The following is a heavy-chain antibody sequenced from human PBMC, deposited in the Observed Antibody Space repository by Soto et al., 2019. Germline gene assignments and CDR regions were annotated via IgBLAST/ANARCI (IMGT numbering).Heavy chain of an antibody. CDR3: DGGGWGWRVTVA. CDR1: GYTFTGYY. V-gene: IGHV1-2*04. D-gene: IGHD3-16*01. Sequence: VRLVQSGAEVKKPGASVKVSCKTSGYTFTGYYMHWVRQAHGQGLEWMGWINPNSGGTNYAQKLRFWVTMTRQTSISRASMELSRVRTVGTGVYYCDGGGWGWRVTVAWGQGTTVTVSS. CDR2: INPNSGGT. J-gene: IGHJ6*02.